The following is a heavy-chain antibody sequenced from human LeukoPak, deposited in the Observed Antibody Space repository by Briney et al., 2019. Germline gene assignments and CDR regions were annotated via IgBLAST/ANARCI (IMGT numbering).Heavy chain of an antibody. D-gene: IGHD2-15*01. Sequence: GGSLRLSCAASGFTFSNYGMHWVRQAPGKGLEWVAVISYDGSNKYYADSVKGRFTISRDNAETSLYLQMNSLRAEDTAVYYCARVHCSSGKCYLAHFDYWGQGTLVTVSS. CDR2: ISYDGSNK. CDR3: ARVHCSSGKCYLAHFDY. CDR1: GFTFSNYG. J-gene: IGHJ4*02. V-gene: IGHV3-30*03.